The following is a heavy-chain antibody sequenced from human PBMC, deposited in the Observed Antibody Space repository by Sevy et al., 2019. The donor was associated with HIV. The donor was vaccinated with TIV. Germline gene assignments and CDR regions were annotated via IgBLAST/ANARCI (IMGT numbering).Heavy chain of an antibody. D-gene: IGHD3-22*01. Sequence: ASVKVSCKVSGYTLAKFSIHWVRQAPGKGLEWMTSFDPEDGDPEDGKTIYAQKFLGRVTMTEDTSTDTAYMELGSLRSDDTAVDYCATTKDYYDSSGYPFDYWGQGTLVTVSS. J-gene: IGHJ4*02. V-gene: IGHV1-24*01. CDR2: FDPEDGDPEDGKT. CDR1: GYTLAKFS. CDR3: ATTKDYYDSSGYPFDY.